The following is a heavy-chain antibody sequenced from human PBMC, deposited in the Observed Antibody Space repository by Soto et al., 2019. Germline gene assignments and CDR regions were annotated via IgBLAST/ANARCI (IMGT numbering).Heavy chain of an antibody. CDR2: INAGNGNT. V-gene: IGHV1-3*01. D-gene: IGHD3-10*01. J-gene: IGHJ3*02. CDR1: GYTFTSYA. Sequence: ASVKVSCKASGYTFTSYAMHWVRQAPGQRLEWMGWINAGNGNTKYSQKFQGGVTITRDTSASTAYMELSSLRSEDTAVYYCARYSHGSGSYYLHAFDIGGKGTMVTVS. CDR3: ARYSHGSGSYYLHAFDI.